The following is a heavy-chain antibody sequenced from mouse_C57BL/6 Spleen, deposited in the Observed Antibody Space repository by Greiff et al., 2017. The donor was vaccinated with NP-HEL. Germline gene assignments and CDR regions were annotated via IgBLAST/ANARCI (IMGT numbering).Heavy chain of an antibody. CDR3: ARNGGFAY. D-gene: IGHD1-1*01. Sequence: DVMLVESGGGLVKPGGSLKLSCAASGFTFSDYGMRWVRQAPEKGLEWVAYISSGSSTIYYADTVKGRFTISRDNAKNTLFLQMTSLRSEDTAMYYCARNGGFAYWGQGTLVTVSA. J-gene: IGHJ3*01. CDR1: GFTFSDYG. CDR2: ISSGSSTI. V-gene: IGHV5-17*01.